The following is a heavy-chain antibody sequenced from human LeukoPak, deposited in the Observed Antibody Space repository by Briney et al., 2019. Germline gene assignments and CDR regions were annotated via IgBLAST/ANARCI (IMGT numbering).Heavy chain of an antibody. Sequence: SGTLSLTCAAFVDSFSSSRRWRWVRPPARKGLGWIGEIHPGGSTSYNPSLKSRVTISIDKSKNQFSLRMSSVTGADTAVYYCARSRDTTNYYGMDVWGQGTTVTVSS. CDR2: IHPGGST. D-gene: IGHD1-26*01. V-gene: IGHV4-4*02. CDR3: ARSRDTTNYYGMDV. J-gene: IGHJ6*02. CDR1: VDSFSSSRR.